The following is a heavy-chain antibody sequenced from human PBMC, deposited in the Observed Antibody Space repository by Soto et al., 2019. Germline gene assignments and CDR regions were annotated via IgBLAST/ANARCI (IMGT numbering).Heavy chain of an antibody. CDR2: ISYDGSNK. CDR3: AKDFIVGVPNFDY. CDR1: GFTFSSYG. Sequence: PGGSLRLSCAASGFTFSSYGMHWVRQAPGKGLEWVAVISYDGSNKYYADSVKGRYTFSRDNSKNTLYLQMNSLRAEDTVVYYCAKDFIVGVPNFDYWGQGTLVTVSS. V-gene: IGHV3-30*18. J-gene: IGHJ4*02. D-gene: IGHD3-10*01.